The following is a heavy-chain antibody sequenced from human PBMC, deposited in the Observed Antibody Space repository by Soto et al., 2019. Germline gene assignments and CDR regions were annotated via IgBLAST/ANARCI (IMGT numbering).Heavy chain of an antibody. CDR2: ISGSGSNT. D-gene: IGHD3-22*01. V-gene: IGHV3-23*01. CDR3: AKEMGDYYDSSGAWFVP. J-gene: IGHJ5*02. CDR1: GFTFSSYV. Sequence: PGGSLRLSCAASGFTFSSYVMSWVRQAPGKGLEWVSAISGSGSNTYYADSVKGRFTISRDNSKNTLFLQMNSLRAEDTALYFCAKEMGDYYDSSGAWFVPWGQGTLVTVSS.